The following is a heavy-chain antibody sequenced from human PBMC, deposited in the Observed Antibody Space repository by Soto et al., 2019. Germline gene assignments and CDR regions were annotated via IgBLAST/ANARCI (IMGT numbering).Heavy chain of an antibody. D-gene: IGHD1-26*01. CDR2: INAGNGNT. V-gene: IGHV1-3*01. CDR3: AADSQPDSTVPPKRGATDV. CDR1: GYTFTSYA. J-gene: IGHJ6*04. Sequence: ASVKVSCKASGYTFTSYAMHWVRQAPGQRLEWMGWINAGNGNTKYSQKFQDRVTITRDMSTSTAYMELSSLRSEDTAVYYCAADSQPDSTVPPKRGATDVCGKGTTDTVSS.